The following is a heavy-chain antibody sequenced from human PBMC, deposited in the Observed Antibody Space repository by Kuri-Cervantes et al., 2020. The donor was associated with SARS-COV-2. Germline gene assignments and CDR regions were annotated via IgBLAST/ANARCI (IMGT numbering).Heavy chain of an antibody. CDR3: ATSLPYYYGSGSYAIGVDAFDI. V-gene: IGHV4-4*07. CDR1: GGSISSYY. D-gene: IGHD3-10*01. CDR2: IYTSGST. J-gene: IGHJ3*02. Sequence: SETLSLTCTVSGGSISSYYWSWIRQPAGKGLEWIGRIYTSGSTNYNPSLKSRVTMSVDTSKNQFSLKLSSVTAADTAVYYCATSLPYYYGSGSYAIGVDAFDIWGQGTMVTVSS.